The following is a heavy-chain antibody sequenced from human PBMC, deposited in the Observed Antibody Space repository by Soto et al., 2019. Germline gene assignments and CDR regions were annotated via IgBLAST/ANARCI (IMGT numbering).Heavy chain of an antibody. J-gene: IGHJ4*02. CDR3: ARESYYGSGATVVGY. D-gene: IGHD3-10*01. V-gene: IGHV4-59*01. CDR2: IYYSGTT. CDR1: GGSSSNFY. Sequence: PSETLGRRSSVAGGSSSNFYCSWIRQPPGKGLEWIGYIYYSGTTSYNPSLNSRVTISVDTSKNQFSLKLNSVTAVDTAVYYCARESYYGSGATVVGYWGLGTLVTVSS.